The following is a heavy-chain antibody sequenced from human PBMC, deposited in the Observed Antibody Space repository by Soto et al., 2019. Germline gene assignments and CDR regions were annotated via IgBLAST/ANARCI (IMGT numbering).Heavy chain of an antibody. D-gene: IGHD2-15*01. Sequence: PGGSLRLSCAASGFTLSSYWMSWVRQAPGKGLEWVANIKQDGSEKYYVDSVKGRFTISRDNAKNSLYLQMDSLRAEDTAVYYCARDRRCSGGSCYYGMDVWGQGTTVTVSS. CDR3: ARDRRCSGGSCYYGMDV. CDR1: GFTLSSYW. V-gene: IGHV3-7*03. CDR2: IKQDGSEK. J-gene: IGHJ6*02.